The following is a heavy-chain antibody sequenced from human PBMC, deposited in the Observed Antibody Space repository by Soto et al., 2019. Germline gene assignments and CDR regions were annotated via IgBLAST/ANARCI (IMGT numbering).Heavy chain of an antibody. CDR3: ARVPDSSLGTMDV. CDR1: GYSFTTYW. D-gene: IGHD6-19*01. V-gene: IGHV5-51*01. CDR2: MFPGDSGT. Sequence: GESLKISCKGSGYSFTTYWIGWVRQLPGQGLEWMGVMFPGDSGTRYSPSFQGQVTMSADPSTNTAYLEWSSLKAADSAMYYCARVPDSSLGTMDVWGQGTTVTVSS. J-gene: IGHJ6*02.